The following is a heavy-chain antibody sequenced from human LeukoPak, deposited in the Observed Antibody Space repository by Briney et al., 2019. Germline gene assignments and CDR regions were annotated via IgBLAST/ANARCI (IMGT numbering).Heavy chain of an antibody. CDR3: ARWSYSSSGGLDY. CDR2: IYYSGST. CDR1: GGSISSSSYY. J-gene: IGHJ4*02. Sequence: PSETLSLTCTVSGGSISSSSYYWGWIRQPPGKGLEWIGSIYYSGSTYYNPSLKSRVTISVDTSKNQFSLKLSSVTAADTAVYYCARWSYSSSGGLDYWGQGTLVTVSS. V-gene: IGHV4-39*01. D-gene: IGHD6-6*01.